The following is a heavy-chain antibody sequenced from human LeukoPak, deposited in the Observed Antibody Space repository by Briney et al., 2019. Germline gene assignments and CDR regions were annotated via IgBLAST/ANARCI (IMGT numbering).Heavy chain of an antibody. CDR2: IIPIFGTA. J-gene: IGHJ5*02. CDR3: ARRDGPGVGFYWFDP. D-gene: IGHD5-24*01. V-gene: IGHV1-69*13. Sequence: GASVKVSCKASGYTFTGYYMHWVRQAPGQGLEWMGGIIPIFGTANYAQKFQGRVTITADESTSTAYMELSSLRSEDTAVYYCARRDGPGVGFYWFDPWGQGTLVTVSS. CDR1: GYTFTGYY.